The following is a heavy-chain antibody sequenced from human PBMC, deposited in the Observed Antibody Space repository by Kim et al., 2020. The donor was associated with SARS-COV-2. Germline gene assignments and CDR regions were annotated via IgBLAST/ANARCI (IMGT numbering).Heavy chain of an antibody. Sequence: SETLSLTCTVSGGSISSYYWSWIRQPPGKGLEWVGCIYYSGSTNYNPSLKSRVTISVDTSKNQFSLKLSSVTAADTAVYYCARVHDYCSGSYEFDPWGQGTLVTVSS. V-gene: IGHV4-59*13. D-gene: IGHD3-10*01. J-gene: IGHJ5*02. CDR3: ARVHDYCSGSYEFDP. CDR1: GGSISSYY. CDR2: IYYSGST.